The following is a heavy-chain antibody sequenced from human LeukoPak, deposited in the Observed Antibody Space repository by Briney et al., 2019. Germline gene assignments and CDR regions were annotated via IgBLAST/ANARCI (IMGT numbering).Heavy chain of an antibody. CDR3: ARDTPLGELPGVSDY. V-gene: IGHV3-7*01. D-gene: IGHD1-26*01. CDR2: IKQDGSKK. Sequence: GGSLRLSCAASGFTFSSYWMSWVRQAPGKGLEGVAHIKQDGSKKYYVDSVKGRFTISRDNAKNSLYLQMNSLRAEDTAVYYCARDTPLGELPGVSDYWGQGTLVTVSS. CDR1: GFTFSSYW. J-gene: IGHJ4*02.